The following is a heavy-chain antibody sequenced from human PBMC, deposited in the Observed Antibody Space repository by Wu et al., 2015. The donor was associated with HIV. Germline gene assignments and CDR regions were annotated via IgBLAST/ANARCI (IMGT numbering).Heavy chain of an antibody. V-gene: IGHV1-2*02. J-gene: IGHJ6*02. Sequence: QVQLVQSGAEVKKPGASVRVSCKASGYTFTGYYMHWVRQAPGQGLEWMGWINPNSGGTNYAQKFQGRVTMTRDTSISTAYMELSRLRSDDTAVYYCARNMVRGDRGYYYYGMDVWGQGTTGHRLL. CDR2: INPNSGGT. D-gene: IGHD3-10*01. CDR3: ARNMVRGDRGYYYYGMDV. CDR1: GYTFTGYY.